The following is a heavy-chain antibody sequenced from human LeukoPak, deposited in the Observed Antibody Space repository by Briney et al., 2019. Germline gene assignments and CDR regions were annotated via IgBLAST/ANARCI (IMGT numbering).Heavy chain of an antibody. D-gene: IGHD3-16*02. V-gene: IGHV1-18*04. CDR1: GYTFTGYY. Sequence: RASVKVSCKASGYTFTGYYMHWVRQAPGQGLEWMGWISAYNGNTNYAQKLQGRVTMTTDTSTSTAYMELRSLRSDDTAVYYCAALRLGELSLYAFDIWGQGTMVTVSS. CDR3: AALRLGELSLYAFDI. J-gene: IGHJ3*02. CDR2: ISAYNGNT.